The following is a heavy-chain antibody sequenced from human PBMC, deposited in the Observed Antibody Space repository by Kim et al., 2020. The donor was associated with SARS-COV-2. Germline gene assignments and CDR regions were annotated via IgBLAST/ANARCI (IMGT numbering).Heavy chain of an antibody. J-gene: IGHJ6*03. Sequence: ASVKVSCKASGYTFTSYYMHWVRQAPGQGLEWMGIINPSGGSTSYAQKFQGRVTMTRDTSTSTAYMELSSLRSEDTAVYYCARDPSSGADCWSGSYYYYMEVWGKGTTVTVSS. CDR1: GYTFTSYY. CDR3: ARDPSSGADCWSGSYYYYMEV. V-gene: IGHV1-46*01. D-gene: IGHD3-3*01. CDR2: INPSGGST.